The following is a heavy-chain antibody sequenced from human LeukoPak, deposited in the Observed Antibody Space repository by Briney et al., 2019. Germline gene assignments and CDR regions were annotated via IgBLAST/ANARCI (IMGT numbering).Heavy chain of an antibody. D-gene: IGHD6-19*01. CDR3: ARAVAGAQITF. Sequence: PGGSLRLSCAASGFTFSSYRMNWVRQAPGKGLEWVSSISSSSSYIYYADSVKGRFTISRDNAKNSLYLQMNSLRAEDTAVYYCARAVAGAQITFWGQGTLVTVSS. CDR1: GFTFSSYR. CDR2: ISSSSSYI. J-gene: IGHJ4*02. V-gene: IGHV3-21*01.